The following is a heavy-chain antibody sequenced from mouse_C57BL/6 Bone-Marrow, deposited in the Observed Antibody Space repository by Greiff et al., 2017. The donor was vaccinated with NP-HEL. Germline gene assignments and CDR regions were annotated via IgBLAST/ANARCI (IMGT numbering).Heavy chain of an antibody. CDR1: GYTFTSYD. V-gene: IGHV1-85*01. J-gene: IGHJ4*01. CDR3: ARGRIYDGYYDYAMDY. CDR2: IYPRDGST. D-gene: IGHD2-3*01. Sequence: QVQLQQSGPELVKPGASVKLSCKASGYTFTSYDINWVKQRPGQGLEWIGWIYPRDGSTKYNEKFKGKATLTVDTSSSTAYMELHSLTSEDSAVYFCARGRIYDGYYDYAMDYWGQGTSVTVSS.